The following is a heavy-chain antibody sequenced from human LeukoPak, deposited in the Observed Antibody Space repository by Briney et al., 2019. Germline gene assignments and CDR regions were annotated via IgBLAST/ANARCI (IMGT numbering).Heavy chain of an antibody. V-gene: IGHV4-39*07. Sequence: SETLSLTCSVSGTPIYSSSYYWAWIRQPPGKGLEWIGDIYFSGTTNYNPALKSRVTISVDPSKKQFSLKITSVTAADTAVYYCARDSRYTSSSGVGFFYWGQGTLVTVPS. CDR2: IYFSGTT. CDR1: GTPIYSSSYY. D-gene: IGHD6-6*01. CDR3: ARDSRYTSSSGVGFFY. J-gene: IGHJ4*02.